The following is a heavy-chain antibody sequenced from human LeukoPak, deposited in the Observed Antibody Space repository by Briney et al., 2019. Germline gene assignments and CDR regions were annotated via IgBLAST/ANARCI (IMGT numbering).Heavy chain of an antibody. CDR1: GFAFSFYA. Sequence: GGSLRLSCAASGFAFSFYAMSWLRQPPGKGLEWVSTINANSGTTSYAASVRGRFTISRDNSKNTLYLQVNTLRAEDTAVYYCARSPLRGSRYFDYWGQGTLVTVSS. J-gene: IGHJ4*02. CDR3: ARSPLRGSRYFDY. CDR2: INANSGTT. V-gene: IGHV3-23*01. D-gene: IGHD6-6*01.